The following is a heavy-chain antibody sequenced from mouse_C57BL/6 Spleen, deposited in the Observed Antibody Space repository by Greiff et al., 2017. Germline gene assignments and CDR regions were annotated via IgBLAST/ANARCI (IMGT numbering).Heavy chain of an antibody. V-gene: IGHV6-6*01. CDR2: IRNKANNHAT. CDR3: TQLGPYYYAMDY. D-gene: IGHD4-1*02. CDR1: GFTFSDAW. J-gene: IGHJ4*01. Sequence: EVKLMESGGGLVQPGGSMKLSCAASGFTFSDAWMDWVRQSPEKGLEWVAEIRNKANNHATYYAESVNGRFTISRDDSKSSVYLQMNSLRAEDTGIYYCTQLGPYYYAMDYWGQGTSATVSS.